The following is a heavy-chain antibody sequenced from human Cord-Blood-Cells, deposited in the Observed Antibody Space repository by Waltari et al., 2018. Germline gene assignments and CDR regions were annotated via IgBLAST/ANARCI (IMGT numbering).Heavy chain of an antibody. CDR1: GGPTSSSSYY. J-gene: IGHJ3*02. CDR2: IYYSGST. D-gene: IGHD2-15*01. CDR3: ARVVAATPAFDI. V-gene: IGHV4-39*07. Sequence: QLQLQESGPGLVEPSATLSLTCTVSGGPTSSSSYYWGLIRQPPGKGLEWIGSIYYSGSTYYNPSLKSRVTISVDTSKNQFSLKLSSVTAADTAVYYCARVVAATPAFDIWGQGTMVTVSS.